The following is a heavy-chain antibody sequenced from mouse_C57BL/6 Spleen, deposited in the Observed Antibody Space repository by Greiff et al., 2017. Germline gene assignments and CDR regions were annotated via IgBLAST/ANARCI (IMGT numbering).Heavy chain of an antibody. CDR1: GYTFTSYW. D-gene: IGHD2-1*01. J-gene: IGHJ4*01. CDR2: INPSNGGT. CDR3: ALWGNYLYAMDY. V-gene: IGHV1-53*01. Sequence: VQLQQSGTELVKPGASVKLSCKASGYTFTSYWMHWVKQRPGQGLEWIGNINPSNGGTNYNEKFKSKATLTVDKSSSTAYMQLSSLTSEDSAVYYCALWGNYLYAMDYWGQGTSVTVSS.